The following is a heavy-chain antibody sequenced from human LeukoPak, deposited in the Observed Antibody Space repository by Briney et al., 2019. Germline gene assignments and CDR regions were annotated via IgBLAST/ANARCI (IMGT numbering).Heavy chain of an antibody. J-gene: IGHJ5*02. CDR1: GFTFSNYA. Sequence: TGGSLRLSCVASGFTFSNYAMSWVRQAPGKGLELVSGIYGSDDKTVYGDAVKGRFTISRDNSKNTLYLQMNSLRADDTAVYYCAKTQGYYDAWGQGALVTVPS. D-gene: IGHD2-15*01. CDR2: IYGSDDKT. CDR3: AKTQGYYDA. V-gene: IGHV3-23*01.